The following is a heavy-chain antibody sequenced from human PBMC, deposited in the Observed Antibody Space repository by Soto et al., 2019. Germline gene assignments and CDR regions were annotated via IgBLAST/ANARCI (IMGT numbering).Heavy chain of an antibody. CDR2: IWYDGSNK. CDR1: GFTFSSYG. J-gene: IGHJ3*02. D-gene: IGHD3-9*01. CDR3: ARVVDILTCYYELRGAFDI. Sequence: QVQLVESGGGVVQPGRSLRLSCAASGFTFSSYGMHWVRQAPGKGLEWVAVIWYDGSNKYYADSVKGRFTISRDNSKNTLYLQMNSLRAEDTAVYYCARVVDILTCYYELRGAFDIWGQGTMVTVSS. V-gene: IGHV3-33*01.